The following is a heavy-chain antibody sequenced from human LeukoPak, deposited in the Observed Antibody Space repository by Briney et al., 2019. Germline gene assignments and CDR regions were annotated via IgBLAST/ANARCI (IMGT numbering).Heavy chain of an antibody. CDR2: ISWSSGSI. D-gene: IGHD4-17*01. CDR3: AKDMRGDYPYYYYYGMDV. Sequence: GRSLRLSCAASGFAFDDYAMHWVRQAPGKGLEWVSGISWSSGSIGYADSVKGRFTISRDDAKNSLYLQMNSLRAEDTALYYCAKDMRGDYPYYYYYGMDVWGQGTTVTVSS. V-gene: IGHV3-9*01. CDR1: GFAFDDYA. J-gene: IGHJ6*02.